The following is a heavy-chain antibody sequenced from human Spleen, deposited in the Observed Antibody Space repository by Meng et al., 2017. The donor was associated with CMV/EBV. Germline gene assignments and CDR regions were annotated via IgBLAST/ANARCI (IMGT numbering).Heavy chain of an antibody. Sequence: YCKVSGDTFKRYTVNWVRQATGEGLEWMGVVIPIFGTIEYAEKFQGRVTITTDEATTTAYMELSSLKSDDTAVYYCARDRTRNRFDYWGQGTLVTVSS. CDR1: GDTFKRYT. D-gene: IGHD1-14*01. CDR3: ARDRTRNRFDY. CDR2: VIPIFGTI. J-gene: IGHJ4*02. V-gene: IGHV1-69*05.